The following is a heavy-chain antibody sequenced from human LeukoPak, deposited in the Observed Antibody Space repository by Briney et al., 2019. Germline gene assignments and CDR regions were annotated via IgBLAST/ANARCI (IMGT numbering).Heavy chain of an antibody. V-gene: IGHV4-34*01. Sequence: SETLSLTCAVYGGSFSGYYWSWIRQPPGKGLEWIGEINHSGSTNYNPSLKSRVTISVDTSKNQFSLKLSSVTAADTAVYYCAREIVVVVAATPTPFNWFDPWGQGTLVTVSS. J-gene: IGHJ5*02. D-gene: IGHD2-15*01. CDR3: AREIVVVVAATPTPFNWFDP. CDR1: GGSFSGYY. CDR2: INHSGST.